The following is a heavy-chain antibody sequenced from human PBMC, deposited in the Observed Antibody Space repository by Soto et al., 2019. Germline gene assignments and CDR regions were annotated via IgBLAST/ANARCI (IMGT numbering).Heavy chain of an antibody. CDR2: INPNSGGT. J-gene: IGHJ4*02. D-gene: IGHD2-15*01. CDR3: AREYCSGGSCQPIFDY. CDR1: GYTFTGYY. V-gene: IGHV1-2*04. Sequence: ASVKVSCKASGYTFTGYYMHWVRQAPGQGLEWTGWINPNSGGTNYAQKYQGWVTMTRDTSISTAYMELSRLRSDDTAVNYCAREYCSGGSCQPIFDYWGQGTLVTVSS.